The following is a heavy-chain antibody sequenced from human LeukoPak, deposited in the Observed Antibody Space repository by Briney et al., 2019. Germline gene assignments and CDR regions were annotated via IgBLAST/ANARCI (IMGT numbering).Heavy chain of an antibody. D-gene: IGHD1/OR15-1a*01. CDR1: GDSISSSPYY. V-gene: IGHV4-39*01. CDR3: ARLPLIATTRGGFDP. CDR2: IHQSGGS. J-gene: IGHJ5*02. Sequence: SETLSLTCGVSGDSISSSPYYWAWIRQPPGKGLAWIVSIHQSGGSYYNPSLQSRLSMSVDTSKNQFSLYLSSVTAADTAVYYCARLPLIATTRGGFDPWGQGTLVTVSS.